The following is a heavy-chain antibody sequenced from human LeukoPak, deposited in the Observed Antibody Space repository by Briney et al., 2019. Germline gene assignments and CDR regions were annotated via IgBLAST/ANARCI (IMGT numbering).Heavy chain of an antibody. J-gene: IGHJ4*02. CDR3: ARSMRGYAILTGYFDY. D-gene: IGHD3-9*01. CDR2: ISEDATNK. V-gene: IGHV3-30-3*01. CDR1: GFSLSSYA. Sequence: GGSLRLSCAASGFSLSSYAMQWVRQAPGKGPEWVSGISEDATNKYHADSVKGRFTISRDNSKNTLHLQMDSLRPEDTAVDYCARSMRGYAILTGYFDYWGQGTLVTVSS.